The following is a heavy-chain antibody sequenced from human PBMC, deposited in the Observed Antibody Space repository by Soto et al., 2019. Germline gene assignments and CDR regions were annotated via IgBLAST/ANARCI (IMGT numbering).Heavy chain of an antibody. D-gene: IGHD6-19*01. J-gene: IGHJ4*01. V-gene: IGHV1-8*01. CDR3: ATSGGGWYLY. CDR1: GYTFSSYD. CDR2: LNPNSGDT. Sequence: ASVKVSCKASGYTFSSYDINWVRQVTGQGLEWMGWLNPNSGDTGYAQKFQGRVTLTRNTSINTAYIELSSLTSDDTAVYYCATSGGGWYLYWG.